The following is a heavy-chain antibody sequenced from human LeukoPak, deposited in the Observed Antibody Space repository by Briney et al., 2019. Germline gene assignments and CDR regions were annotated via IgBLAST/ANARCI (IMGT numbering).Heavy chain of an antibody. CDR2: INPSGGST. CDR3: ARDRESSGWYPYYYYYGMDV. V-gene: IGHV1-46*01. Sequence: ASVKVSCKASGYTFTSYYMHWVRQAPGQGLEWMGIINPSGGSTSYAQKFQGRVTMTRDTSTSTVYMELSSLRSEDTAVYYCARDRESSGWYPYYYYYGMDVWGQGTTVTVSS. J-gene: IGHJ6*02. D-gene: IGHD6-19*01. CDR1: GYTFTSYY.